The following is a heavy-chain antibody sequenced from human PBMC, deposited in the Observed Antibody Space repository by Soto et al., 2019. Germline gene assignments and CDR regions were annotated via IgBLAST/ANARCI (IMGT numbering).Heavy chain of an antibody. CDR2: IDTVGSRK. CDR1: GFNFNTYW. CDR3: GRVPLDGNYANGVDV. D-gene: IGHD4-17*01. J-gene: IGHJ6*02. Sequence: PVGSLRLSCAASGFNFNTYWMYWVRQAPGKGLEWVANIDTVGSRKNYVDSVKGRFIISRDNAKNSLFLQMNSLRADDTAVYYCGRVPLDGNYANGVDVWGQGTTVTVSS. V-gene: IGHV3-7*03.